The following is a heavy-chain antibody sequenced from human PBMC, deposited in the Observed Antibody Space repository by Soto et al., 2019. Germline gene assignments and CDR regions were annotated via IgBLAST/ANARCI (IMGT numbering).Heavy chain of an antibody. CDR2: INPSGGST. J-gene: IGHJ4*02. Sequence: ASVKVSCKASGYTFTSYYMHWVRQAPGQGLEWMGIINPSGGSTSYAQKFQGRVTMTRDTSTSTVYMELSSLRSEDTAVYYCDVVAAATSIDYWGQGTLVTVSS. V-gene: IGHV1-46*01. CDR1: GYTFTSYY. CDR3: DVVAAATSIDY. D-gene: IGHD2-15*01.